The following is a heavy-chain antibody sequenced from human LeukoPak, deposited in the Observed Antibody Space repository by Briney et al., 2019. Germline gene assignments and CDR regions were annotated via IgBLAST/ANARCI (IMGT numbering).Heavy chain of an antibody. Sequence: PSETLSLTCTVSGGSISSSSYYWGWIRQPPGKGLEWIGSIYYSGSTYYNPSLKSRVTISVDTSKNQFSLKLSSVTAADTAVYYCARDNWNGARWTVTGWFDPWGQGTLVTVSS. V-gene: IGHV4-39*02. CDR1: GGSISSSSYY. D-gene: IGHD1-1*01. CDR2: IYYSGST. CDR3: ARDNWNGARWTVTGWFDP. J-gene: IGHJ5*02.